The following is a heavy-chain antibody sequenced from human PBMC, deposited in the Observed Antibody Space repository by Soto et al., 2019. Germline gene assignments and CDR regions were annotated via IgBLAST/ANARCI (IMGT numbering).Heavy chain of an antibody. J-gene: IGHJ6*02. CDR2: ISGSGGST. CDR1: GFTFSSYA. Sequence: GGSLRLSCAASGFTFSSYAMSWVRQAPGKGLEWVSAISGSGGSTYYADSVKGRFTISRDNSKNTLYLQMNSLRAEDTAVYYCARVGATLNYYYGMDVWGQGTTVTVSS. CDR3: ARVGATLNYYYGMDV. D-gene: IGHD1-26*01. V-gene: IGHV3-23*01.